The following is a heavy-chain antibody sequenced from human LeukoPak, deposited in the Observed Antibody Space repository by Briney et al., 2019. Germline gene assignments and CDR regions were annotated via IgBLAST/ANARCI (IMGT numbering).Heavy chain of an antibody. CDR1: GFTFSSYE. CDR3: ARGSSSGSYYSNYYYYYMDV. V-gene: IGHV3-48*03. J-gene: IGHJ6*03. Sequence: GGSLRLSCAASGFTFSSYEMNWVRQAPGKGLEWVSYISSSGSTMYYADSVKGRFTISRDNAKNSLYLQMNSLRAEDTAVYYCARGSSSGSYYSNYYYYYMDVWGKGTTVTISS. CDR2: ISSSGSTM. D-gene: IGHD1-26*01.